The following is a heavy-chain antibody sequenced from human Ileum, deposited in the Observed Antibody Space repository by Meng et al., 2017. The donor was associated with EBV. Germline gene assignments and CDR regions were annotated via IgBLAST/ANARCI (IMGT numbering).Heavy chain of an antibody. Sequence: QVQPVQPGPELKKPGASVTVSGKASGYTFTSYTMNWVRQAPGQGLEWMGWINAYNGDTNYAQTLQGRVTMTTDTSTSTAYMELRSLRSDDTAVYYCARVEVGITSGDDWGQGTLGTVDS. CDR1: GYTFTSYT. D-gene: IGHD1-26*01. CDR3: ARVEVGITSGDD. CDR2: INAYNGDT. J-gene: IGHJ4*02. V-gene: IGHV1-18*01.